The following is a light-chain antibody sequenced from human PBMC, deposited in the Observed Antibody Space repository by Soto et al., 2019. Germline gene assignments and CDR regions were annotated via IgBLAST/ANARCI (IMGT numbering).Light chain of an antibody. CDR1: QSVSSF. CDR2: GAS. J-gene: IGKJ1*01. V-gene: IGKV3-15*01. CDR3: QQYSNWPSWT. Sequence: EKVITQSPATLSMSPGERATLCCRASQSVSSFLAWYQQKPGQAPRLLIYGASTRATGIPARFSGSGSGTEFTLTISSLQSEDFAVYYCQQYSNWPSWTFGQGTKVEFK.